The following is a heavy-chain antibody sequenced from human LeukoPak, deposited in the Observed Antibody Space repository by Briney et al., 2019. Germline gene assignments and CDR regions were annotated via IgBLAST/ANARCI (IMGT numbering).Heavy chain of an antibody. J-gene: IGHJ3*02. Sequence: RGSLRLSRAASGFTLSSYEMNWVRQAPGTGLEWLSYISRSGSTIYYADSVKGRFTISRDNAKTSLYLQMNGLRAEDTAVYYCARAPGSSGYAFDIWGQGTVVTVSS. CDR2: ISRSGSTI. V-gene: IGHV3-48*03. D-gene: IGHD6-13*01. CDR3: ARAPGSSGYAFDI. CDR1: GFTLSSYE.